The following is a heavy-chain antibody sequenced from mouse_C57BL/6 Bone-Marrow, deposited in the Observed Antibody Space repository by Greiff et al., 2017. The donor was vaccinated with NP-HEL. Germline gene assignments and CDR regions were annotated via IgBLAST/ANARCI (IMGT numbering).Heavy chain of an antibody. CDR2: IYPRSGNT. CDR1: GYTFTSYG. V-gene: IGHV1-81*01. Sequence: VQLQQSGAELARPGASVKLSCKASGYTFTSYGISWVKQRTGQGLEWIGEIYPRSGNTYYNEKFKGKATLTADKSSSTAYMELRSLTSEDSAVYFCARRPHSYYYGSSSYFDYWGQGTTLTVSS. D-gene: IGHD1-1*01. J-gene: IGHJ2*01. CDR3: ARRPHSYYYGSSSYFDY.